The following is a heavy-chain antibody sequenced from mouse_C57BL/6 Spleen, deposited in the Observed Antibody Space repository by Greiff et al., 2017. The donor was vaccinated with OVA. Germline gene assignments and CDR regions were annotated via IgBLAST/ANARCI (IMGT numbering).Heavy chain of an antibody. CDR3: AARAMDY. CDR2: IYPGDGDT. CDR1: GYAFSSSW. Sequence: QVQLKESGPELVKPGASVKISCKASGYAFSSSWMNWVKQRPGKGLEWIGRIYPGDGDTNYNGKFKGKATLTADKSSSTAYMQLSSLTSEDSAVYFCAARAMDYWGQGTSVTVSS. V-gene: IGHV1-82*01. J-gene: IGHJ4*01.